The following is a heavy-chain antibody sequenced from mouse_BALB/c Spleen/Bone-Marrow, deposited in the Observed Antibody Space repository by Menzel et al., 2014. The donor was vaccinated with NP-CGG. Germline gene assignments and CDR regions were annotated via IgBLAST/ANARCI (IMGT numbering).Heavy chain of an antibody. D-gene: IGHD6-2*01. V-gene: IGHV1S81*02. CDR1: GYTFTNYY. CDR2: INPGNGGT. CDR3: ARGSPY. Sequence: VQLQQSGAELVKPGASVKLSCKTSGYTFTNYYIYWVKQRPGQGLEWIGEINPGNGGTNFSERFKSKATLTVDKSSTTAYILLTRLTSEESAVYYCARGSPYWGQGTLVTVSA. J-gene: IGHJ3*01.